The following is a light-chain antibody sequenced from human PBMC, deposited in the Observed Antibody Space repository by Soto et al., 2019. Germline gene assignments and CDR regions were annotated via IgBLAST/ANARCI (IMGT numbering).Light chain of an antibody. J-gene: IGKJ5*01. Sequence: ILLTQSPATLSLSPGERATLSCRASQTISTYLAWYQQKPGQAPSLLIYDASKRATGIPARFSGSWSGTDFTLTISSAEPDDFAVYYCQQGYNRPTFGQGTRLEIK. CDR1: QTISTY. V-gene: IGKV3-11*01. CDR3: QQGYNRPT. CDR2: DAS.